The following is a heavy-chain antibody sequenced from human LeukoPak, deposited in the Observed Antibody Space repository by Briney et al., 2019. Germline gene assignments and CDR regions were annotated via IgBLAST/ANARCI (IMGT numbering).Heavy chain of an antibody. Sequence: GGSLRLSCAASGFTFSSYWMSCVRQAPGKGLEWVANIKQDGSEKYYVDSVKGRFTISRDNAKNSLYLQMNSLRAEDSAVYYCAKRSVSGTYFFDYWGQGSLVTVSS. CDR2: IKQDGSEK. V-gene: IGHV3-7*03. D-gene: IGHD1-26*01. J-gene: IGHJ4*02. CDR3: AKRSVSGTYFFDY. CDR1: GFTFSSYW.